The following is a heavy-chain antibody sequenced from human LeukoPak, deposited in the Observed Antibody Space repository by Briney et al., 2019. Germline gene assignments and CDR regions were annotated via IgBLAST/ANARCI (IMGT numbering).Heavy chain of an antibody. J-gene: IGHJ4*02. CDR1: GFTFDDYA. CDR2: INWNSDSI. Sequence: GGSLRLSCAVSGFTFDDYAMHWVRQVPGKGLEWVSGINWNSDSIGYADSVKGRFTTSRDNAKNSLYLQMNSLRAEDTAFYYCAINGRGDSGYGNFDYWGQGTLVTVSS. D-gene: IGHD5-12*01. V-gene: IGHV3-9*01. CDR3: AINGRGDSGYGNFDY.